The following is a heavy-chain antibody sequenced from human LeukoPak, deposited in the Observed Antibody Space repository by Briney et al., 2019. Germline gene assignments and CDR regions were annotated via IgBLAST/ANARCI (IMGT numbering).Heavy chain of an antibody. CDR1: GYSITRGSY. Sequence: PSETLSLTCTVSGYSITRGSYWGWIRQPPGKGLEWIGEINHSGSTNYNPSLKSRVTISVDTSKNQFSLKLSSVTAADTAVYYCARLGRYYGSGSYYRPYYFDYWGQGTLVTVSS. V-gene: IGHV4-38-2*02. CDR2: INHSGST. D-gene: IGHD3-10*01. CDR3: ARLGRYYGSGSYYRPYYFDY. J-gene: IGHJ4*02.